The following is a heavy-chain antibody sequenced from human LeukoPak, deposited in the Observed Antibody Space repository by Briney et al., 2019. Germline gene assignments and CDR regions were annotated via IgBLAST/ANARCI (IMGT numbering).Heavy chain of an antibody. Sequence: GGSLRLSCAASGFTFSNYEMNWVRQAPGKGLEWVSYISSSGYIIYYADSVKGRFTISRDNAKNSLCLQMNSLRAEDTAVYYCTRDSSGWFDYWGQGTLVTVSS. CDR3: TRDSSGWFDY. D-gene: IGHD6-19*01. V-gene: IGHV3-48*03. CDR1: GFTFSNYE. J-gene: IGHJ4*02. CDR2: ISSSGYII.